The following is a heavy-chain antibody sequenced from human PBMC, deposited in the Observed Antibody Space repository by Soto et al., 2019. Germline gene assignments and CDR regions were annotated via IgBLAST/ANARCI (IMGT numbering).Heavy chain of an antibody. D-gene: IGHD3-22*01. CDR2: VYYSGST. CDR3: ARAYNYESSGYYSGYYFDY. V-gene: IGHV4-59*01. Sequence: SETLSLTCTVSGGSISNYYWSWIRQPPVKGLEWIGNVYYSGSTNYNPSLKSRVTISADTSKNQFSLKLSSVTAADTAVYYCARAYNYESSGYYSGYYFDYWGQGTLVTVSS. J-gene: IGHJ4*02. CDR1: GGSISNYY.